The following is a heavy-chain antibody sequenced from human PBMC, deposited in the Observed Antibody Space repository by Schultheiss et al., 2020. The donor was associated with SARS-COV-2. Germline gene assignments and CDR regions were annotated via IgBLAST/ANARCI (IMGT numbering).Heavy chain of an antibody. CDR3: ARSSTSYYDSSGYYYV. D-gene: IGHD3-22*01. J-gene: IGHJ4*02. CDR2: IYHSGST. CDR1: GGSISSSNW. V-gene: IGHV4-4*02. Sequence: SETLSLTCAVSGGSISSSNWWSWVRQPPGKGLEWIGEIYHSGSTYYNPSLKSRVTISVDTSKNQFSLKLSSVTAADTAVYYCARSSTSYYDSSGYYYVWGQGTLVTVSS.